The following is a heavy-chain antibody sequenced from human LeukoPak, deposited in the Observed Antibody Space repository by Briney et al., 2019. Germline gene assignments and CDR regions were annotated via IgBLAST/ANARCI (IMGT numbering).Heavy chain of an antibody. CDR3: ARYDFWSGPHWFDP. CDR1: GYTFTGYY. Sequence: ASVKVSCKASGYTFTGYYMHWVRQAPGQGLEWMGWINPNSGGTNYAQKFQGWVTMTRDTSISTAYMELSRLRSDDTAVYYCARYDFWSGPHWFDPWGQGTLVTVSS. J-gene: IGHJ5*02. D-gene: IGHD3-3*01. V-gene: IGHV1-2*04. CDR2: INPNSGGT.